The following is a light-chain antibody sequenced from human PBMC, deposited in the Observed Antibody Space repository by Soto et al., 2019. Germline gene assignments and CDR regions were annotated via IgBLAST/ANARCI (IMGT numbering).Light chain of an antibody. Sequence: EIVMTQSPATLSVSPGERATLSCRASQSITTNLAWYQQKPSQAPRLLIYGASIRATGIPARFSGSGSGTEFTLTISSLQSEDFAVYYCQQYNNWRGTFGQGTKLEIK. V-gene: IGKV3-15*01. CDR3: QQYNNWRGT. CDR2: GAS. CDR1: QSITTN. J-gene: IGKJ2*02.